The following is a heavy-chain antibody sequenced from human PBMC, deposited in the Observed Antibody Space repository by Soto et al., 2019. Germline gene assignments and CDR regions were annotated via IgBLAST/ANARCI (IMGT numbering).Heavy chain of an antibody. CDR3: ARVDYGGWFDP. V-gene: IGHV4-4*02. D-gene: IGHD4-17*01. J-gene: IGHJ5*02. CDR1: GGSISSSNW. Sequence: PSETLSLTCAVSGGSISSSNWWSWVRQPPGKGLEWIGEIYHSGSTNYNPSLKSRVTISVDKSTNQFSLKLGSVTAADTAVYYCARVDYGGWFDPWGQGTLVTVSS. CDR2: IYHSGST.